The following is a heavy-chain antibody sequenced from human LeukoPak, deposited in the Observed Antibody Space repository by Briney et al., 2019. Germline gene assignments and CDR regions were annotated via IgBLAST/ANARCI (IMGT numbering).Heavy chain of an antibody. Sequence: SETLSLTCAVYVGSFSGYYWSWIRQPPGKGLEWIGEINHSGSTNYNSSLKSRVTISVDTSKNQFSLKLSSVTAADTAVYYCARGASVAAAGTFPNDYWGQGTLVTVSS. CDR1: VGSFSGYY. CDR3: ARGASVAAAGTFPNDY. V-gene: IGHV4-34*01. D-gene: IGHD6-13*01. CDR2: INHSGST. J-gene: IGHJ4*02.